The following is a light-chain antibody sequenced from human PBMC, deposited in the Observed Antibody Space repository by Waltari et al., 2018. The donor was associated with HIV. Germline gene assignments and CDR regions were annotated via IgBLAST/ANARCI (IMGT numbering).Light chain of an antibody. CDR2: KVS. CDR3: SSYTSSSTLE. CDR1: SSDVGGYNY. Sequence: HSALTQPASVSGSSGQSIPISCPGTSSDVGGYNYVFWYQQQPGKAPKLMIYKVSNRPSGVSNRFSGSMSGNTASLTISGLQAEDEADYYCSSYTSSSTLEIGGGTKLTVL. J-gene: IGLJ2*01. V-gene: IGLV2-14*01.